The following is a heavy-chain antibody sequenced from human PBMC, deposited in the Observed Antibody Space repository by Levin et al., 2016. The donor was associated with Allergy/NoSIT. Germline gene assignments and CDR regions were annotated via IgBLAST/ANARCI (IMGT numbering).Heavy chain of an antibody. J-gene: IGHJ4*02. CDR2: INHSGST. CDR3: ARRRYCSSTSCNGVDY. D-gene: IGHD2-2*01. V-gene: IGHV4-34*01. Sequence: SETLSLTCAVYGGSFSGYYWSWIRQPPGKGLEWIGEINHSGSTNYNPSLKSRVTISVDTSKNQFSLKLSSVTAADTAVYYCARRRYCSSTSCNGVDYWGQGTLVTVSS. CDR1: GGSFSGYY.